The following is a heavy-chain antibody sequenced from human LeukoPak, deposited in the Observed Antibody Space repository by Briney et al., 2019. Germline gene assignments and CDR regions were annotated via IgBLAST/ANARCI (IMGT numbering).Heavy chain of an antibody. CDR1: GGSISSHY. J-gene: IGHJ6*02. CDR2: IYYSGST. V-gene: IGHV4-59*11. CDR3: ARAPRGRPNYYYYYGMDV. Sequence: PSRTLSLTCTVSGGSISSHYWSWIRQPPGKGLERIGYIYYSGSTNYNPSLKSRVTISVDTSKNQFSLKLSSVTAADTAVYYCARAPRGRPNYYYYYGMDVWGQGTAVTVSS.